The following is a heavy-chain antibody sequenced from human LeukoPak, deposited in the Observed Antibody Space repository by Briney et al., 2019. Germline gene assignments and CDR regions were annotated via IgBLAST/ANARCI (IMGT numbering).Heavy chain of an antibody. Sequence: PGGSLRLSSAASGFTFSDYEMNWVGQAPEKGLEWVSYISAGAGVIFYADSVKGRFSITRDNAKNSLFLQMNSLRAEDTAVYYCARVRTTGTLTGYKQELDYWGRGTLVTVSS. CDR2: ISAGAGVI. CDR1: GFTFSDYE. D-gene: IGHD3-9*01. CDR3: ARVRTTGTLTGYKQELDY. V-gene: IGHV3-48*03. J-gene: IGHJ4*02.